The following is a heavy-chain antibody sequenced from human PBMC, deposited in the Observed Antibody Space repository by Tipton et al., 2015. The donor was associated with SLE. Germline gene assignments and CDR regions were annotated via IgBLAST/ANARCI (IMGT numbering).Heavy chain of an antibody. CDR1: GLTFSAYA. V-gene: IGHV3-30*04. CDR2: ISYDGSHK. CDR3: ASYWDYGSGSLFY. J-gene: IGHJ4*02. D-gene: IGHD3-10*01. Sequence: SLRLSCAASGLTFSAYAMHWVRQAPGKGLEWVAVISYDGSHKYYADSVKGRFTISRDTPKNTLYLQMNSLRAEDTAVYYCASYWDYGSGSLFYWGQGTLVTVSS.